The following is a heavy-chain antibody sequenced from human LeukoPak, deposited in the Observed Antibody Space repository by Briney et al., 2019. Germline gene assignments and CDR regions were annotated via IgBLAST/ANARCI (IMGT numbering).Heavy chain of an antibody. V-gene: IGHV1-69*05. CDR1: GGTFSSYA. D-gene: IGHD1-26*01. CDR2: IIPIFDTA. CDR3: ARDRLWEGGYFDY. Sequence: ASVKVSCKASGGTFSSYAISWVRQAPGQGLEWMGRIIPIFDTANYAQKFQGRVTITTDESTSTAYMELSSLRSEDTAVYYCARDRLWEGGYFDYWGQGTLVTVSS. J-gene: IGHJ4*02.